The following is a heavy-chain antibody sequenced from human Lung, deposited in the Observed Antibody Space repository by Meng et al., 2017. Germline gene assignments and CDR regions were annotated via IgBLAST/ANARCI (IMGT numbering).Heavy chain of an antibody. Sequence: QVRLVESGGGVVQPGRSLRLSCAASGFTFSSYAMHWVCQAPGKGLEWVAVISYDGSNKYYADSVKGRFTISRDNSKNTLYLQMNSLRAEDTAVYYCASGLDLFDYWGQGTLVTVSS. CDR3: ASGLDLFDY. CDR1: GFTFSSYA. D-gene: IGHD6-19*01. CDR2: ISYDGSNK. V-gene: IGHV3-30*01. J-gene: IGHJ4*02.